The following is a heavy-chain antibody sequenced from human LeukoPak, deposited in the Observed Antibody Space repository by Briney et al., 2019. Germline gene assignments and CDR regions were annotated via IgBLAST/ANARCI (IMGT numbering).Heavy chain of an antibody. D-gene: IGHD2-15*01. V-gene: IGHV3-30*18. CDR1: GVTFSNYG. Sequence: GRSLRLSCAASGVTFSNYGMHWVRQAPGKGLEWVAVISYEGSAKYYADSVKGRFTISRDNSKNTLYLQMNSLRAEDTAVYYCAKIKRCSGGSCYGSAFDIWGQGTMVTVSS. CDR2: ISYEGSAK. CDR3: AKIKRCSGGSCYGSAFDI. J-gene: IGHJ3*02.